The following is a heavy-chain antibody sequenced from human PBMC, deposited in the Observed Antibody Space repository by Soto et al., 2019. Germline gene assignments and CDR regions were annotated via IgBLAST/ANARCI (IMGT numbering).Heavy chain of an antibody. V-gene: IGHV3-23*01. CDR2: ISDSGGST. J-gene: IGHJ4*02. Sequence: GGSLRLSCAVSGLTFKSYAMSWVRQAPGKGLEWVSTISDSGGSTSYADSVKGRLTISRDNFMNTLYLQMDNLRVEDTSVDYWVKRDLAYWGQGTLVTVSS. CDR3: VKRDLAY. CDR1: GLTFKSYA.